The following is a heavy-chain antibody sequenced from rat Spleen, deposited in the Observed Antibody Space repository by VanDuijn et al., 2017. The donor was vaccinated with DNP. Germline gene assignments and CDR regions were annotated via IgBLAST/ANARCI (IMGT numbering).Heavy chain of an antibody. Sequence: EVQLVESGGGLIQPGRSRKLSCAVSGFTFSDYYMAWVRQAPKKGLEWVASTRYEGSSTYYGDSVKGRFTISGDNAKSSLYLQMDSLRSEDTATYYCAKDVLLLEWGQGTSVTVSS. CDR1: GFTFSDYY. CDR3: AKDVLLLE. V-gene: IGHV5-22*01. CDR2: TRYEGSST. D-gene: IGHD1-1*01. J-gene: IGHJ4*01.